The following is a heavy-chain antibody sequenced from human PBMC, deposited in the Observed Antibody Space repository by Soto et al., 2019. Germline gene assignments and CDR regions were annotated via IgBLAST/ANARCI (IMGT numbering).Heavy chain of an antibody. J-gene: IGHJ5*02. Sequence: GASVKVSCKPSGTTFDSFTFSWVCQAPGQGLEWMGGFVPMFGSASVAQRFQGRVRITADASTGTGYMELSDLRSEDSAIYYCAREDDTTGHYSWFDPWGPGTLVTVSS. CDR3: AREDDTTGHYSWFDP. CDR2: FVPMFGSA. D-gene: IGHD3-9*01. V-gene: IGHV1-69*13. CDR1: GTTFDSFT.